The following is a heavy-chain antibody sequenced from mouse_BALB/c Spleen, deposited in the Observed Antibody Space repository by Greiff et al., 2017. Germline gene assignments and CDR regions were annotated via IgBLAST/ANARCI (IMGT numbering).Heavy chain of an antibody. V-gene: IGHV2-9*02. J-gene: IGHJ3*01. CDR2: IWAGGST. D-gene: IGHD1-1*01. CDR1: GFSLTSYG. CDR3: ARNYDGSSGGFAY. Sequence: VQRVESGPGLVAPSQSLSITCTVSGFSLTSYGVHWVRQPPGKGLEWLGVIWAGGSTNYNSALMSRLSISKDDTESQVFLTMNSLQTDETAVYYCARNYDGSSGGFAYWGQGTLVTVSA.